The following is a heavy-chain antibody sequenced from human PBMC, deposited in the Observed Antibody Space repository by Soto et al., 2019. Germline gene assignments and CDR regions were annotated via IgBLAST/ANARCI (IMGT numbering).Heavy chain of an antibody. CDR2: IIPIFGSA. D-gene: IGHD3-9*01. Sequence: SVKVSCKASGGTLSDYAFSWVRQAPGQGLEWMGGIIPIFGSANYAQKLQGRVTITADESTSTAYMELSSLRSEDTAVYYCARDSTAGYLDYWGQGTLVTVSS. CDR1: GGTLSDYA. V-gene: IGHV1-69*13. CDR3: ARDSTAGYLDY. J-gene: IGHJ4*02.